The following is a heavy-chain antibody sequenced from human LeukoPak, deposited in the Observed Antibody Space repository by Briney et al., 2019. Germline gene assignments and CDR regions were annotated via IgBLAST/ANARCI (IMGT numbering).Heavy chain of an antibody. J-gene: IGHJ5*02. V-gene: IGHV4-4*02. CDR2: IYHSGST. Sequence: SETLSLTCAVSGGSISSSNWWSWVRQPPGKGLEWIGEIYHSGSTNYNPSLKSRVTISVDTSKNQFSLKLSSVTAADTAVYYCARGLRYFDPRQWFDPWGQGTLVTVSS. CDR3: ARGLRYFDPRQWFDP. D-gene: IGHD3-9*01. CDR1: GGSISSSNW.